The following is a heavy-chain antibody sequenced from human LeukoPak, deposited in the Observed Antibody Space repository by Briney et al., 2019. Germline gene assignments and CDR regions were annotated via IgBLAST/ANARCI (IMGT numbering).Heavy chain of an antibody. CDR2: ISSSGSTI. J-gene: IGHJ6*03. CDR1: GFTFSDYY. V-gene: IGHV3-11*04. CDR3: ARVSVGRWYYYYMDV. Sequence: GGSLRLSCAASGFTFSDYYMSWIRQAQGKGLEWVSYISSSGSTIYYADSVKGRFTISRDNAKISLYLQMNSLRAEDTAVYYCARVSVGRWYYYYMDVWGKGTTVTVSS. D-gene: IGHD5-24*01.